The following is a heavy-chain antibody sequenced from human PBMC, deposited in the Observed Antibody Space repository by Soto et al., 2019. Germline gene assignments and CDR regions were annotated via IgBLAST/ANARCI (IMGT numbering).Heavy chain of an antibody. CDR2: ISSSAGTI. Sequence: QVQLVESGGGLVKPGGSLRLSCAASGLTFSDHYMTRIRQAPGKGLEWISYISSSAGTIYYADSVKGRFTISRDNAKNSLYLQMTNLRAEDTAVYYCARAPYFGSGTYYYYALDVWGQGTTVTVSS. CDR3: ARAPYFGSGTYYYYALDV. V-gene: IGHV3-11*01. CDR1: GLTFSDHY. J-gene: IGHJ6*02. D-gene: IGHD3-10*01.